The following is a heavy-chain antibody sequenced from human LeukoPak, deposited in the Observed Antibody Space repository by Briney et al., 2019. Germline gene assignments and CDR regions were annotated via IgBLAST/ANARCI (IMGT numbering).Heavy chain of an antibody. D-gene: IGHD5-18*01. J-gene: IGHJ3*02. CDR2: IRYDGSNK. CDR1: GFTFSSYG. Sequence: GGSLRLSCAASGFTFSSYGVHWVRQAPGKGLEWVAFIRYDGSNKYYADSVKGRFTISRDNSKNTLYLQMNSLRAEDTAVYYCAKVDSGYSYGYLLGAFDIWGQGTMVTVSS. CDR3: AKVDSGYSYGYLLGAFDI. V-gene: IGHV3-30*02.